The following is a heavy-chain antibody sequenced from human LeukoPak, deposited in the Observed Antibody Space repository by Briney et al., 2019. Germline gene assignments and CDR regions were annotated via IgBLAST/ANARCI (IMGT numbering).Heavy chain of an antibody. J-gene: IGHJ4*02. Sequence: SVKVSCTASGGTFSSYAISWVRQAPGQGLEWMGGIIPIFGTANYAQKFQGRVTITADESTSTAYMELSSLRSEDTAVYYCARQYYYDSSGYYYLVDYWGQGTLVTVSS. CDR3: ARQYYYDSSGYYYLVDY. CDR2: IIPIFGTA. CDR1: GGTFSSYA. D-gene: IGHD3-22*01. V-gene: IGHV1-69*13.